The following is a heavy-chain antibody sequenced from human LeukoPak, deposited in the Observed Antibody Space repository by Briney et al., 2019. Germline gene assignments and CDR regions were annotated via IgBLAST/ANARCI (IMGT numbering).Heavy chain of an antibody. J-gene: IGHJ4*02. CDR2: IKPDGSES. V-gene: IGHV3-7*01. Sequence: GGSLRLSCAASGFTFNTYWMSWVRQAPGKGLEWVANIKPDGSESYYADSVKGRFSISRDNTKNSLYLQMNSLRAEDTAVYYCARDVRRGLNYFVFADYWGQGTLVTVSS. D-gene: IGHD3-10*02. CDR3: ARDVRRGLNYFVFADY. CDR1: GFTFNTYW.